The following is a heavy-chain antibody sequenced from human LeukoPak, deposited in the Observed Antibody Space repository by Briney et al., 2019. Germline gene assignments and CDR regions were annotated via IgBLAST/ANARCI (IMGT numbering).Heavy chain of an antibody. D-gene: IGHD3-10*01. CDR2: ISSTSSHI. CDR1: GFTFSSYT. Sequence: PGGSLRLSCAASGFTFSSYTMNWVRQVPGKGLEWVSSISSTSSHIDYADSVKGRFNVSRDNAKNSLYLQMNSLRAEDTAVYYCARDLYYYGSGSPYYFDYWGQGTLVTVSS. V-gene: IGHV3-21*01. CDR3: ARDLYYYGSGSPYYFDY. J-gene: IGHJ4*02.